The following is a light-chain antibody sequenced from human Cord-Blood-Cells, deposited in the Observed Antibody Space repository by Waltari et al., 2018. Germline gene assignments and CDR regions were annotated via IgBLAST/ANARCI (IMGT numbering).Light chain of an antibody. CDR2: DAS. CDR3: QQRSNWPPT. J-gene: IGKJ5*01. V-gene: IGKV3-11*01. Sequence: EIVLTQSPATLSLSPGENATLACRARQSVSSYLAWYQQKPGQAPRLLIYDASNRATGIPARFSGSGSGTDFTLTISSLEPEDFAVYYCQQRSNWPPTFGQGTRLEIK. CDR1: QSVSSY.